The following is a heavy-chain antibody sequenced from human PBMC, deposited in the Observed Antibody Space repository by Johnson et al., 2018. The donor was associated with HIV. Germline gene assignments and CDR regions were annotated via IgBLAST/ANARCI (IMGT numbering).Heavy chain of an antibody. CDR3: ARERDDSSGYYYHDAFDI. D-gene: IGHD3-22*01. CDR2: IKQDGSEK. V-gene: IGHV3-7*05. Sequence: VQLVESGGGLVQPGGSLRLSCAASGFTFSSYWMSWVRQAPGKGLEWVANIKQDGSEKYYVDSVKGRFTISRDNSKNTLYLQTNSLRAEDTAVYYCARERDDSSGYYYHDAFDIWGQGTMVTVSS. J-gene: IGHJ3*02. CDR1: GFTFSSYW.